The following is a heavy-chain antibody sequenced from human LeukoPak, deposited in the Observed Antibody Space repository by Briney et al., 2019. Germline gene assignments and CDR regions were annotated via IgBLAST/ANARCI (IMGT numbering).Heavy chain of an antibody. V-gene: IGHV1-2*06. Sequence: ASVKVSCKASGYTFTDYYIHWVRQAPGQGLEWMGRINSNSGDTNYAQKFQGRVTMTRDTPINTAYMELSKLRSDDTAVYYCARLIRRIAVVDLDYWGQGTLITVSS. D-gene: IGHD2-15*01. CDR2: INSNSGDT. CDR1: GYTFTDYY. J-gene: IGHJ4*02. CDR3: ARLIRRIAVVDLDY.